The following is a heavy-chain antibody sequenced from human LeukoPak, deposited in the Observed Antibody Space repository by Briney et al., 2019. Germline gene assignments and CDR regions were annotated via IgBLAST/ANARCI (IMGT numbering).Heavy chain of an antibody. J-gene: IGHJ5*02. Sequence: PSETLSLTCAVYGGSFGGYYWSWIRQPPGKGLEWIGEINHSGSTNYNPSLKSRVTISVDTSKNQFSLKLSSVTAADTAVYYCARRYYDFWSGYYNWFDPWGQGTLVTVSS. D-gene: IGHD3-3*01. CDR2: INHSGST. CDR3: ARRYYDFWSGYYNWFDP. CDR1: GGSFGGYY. V-gene: IGHV4-34*01.